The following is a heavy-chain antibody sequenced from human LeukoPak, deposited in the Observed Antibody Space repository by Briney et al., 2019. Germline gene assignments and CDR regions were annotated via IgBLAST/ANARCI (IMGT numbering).Heavy chain of an antibody. D-gene: IGHD2-2*01. CDR3: ARPCYECYYVMDV. V-gene: IGHV3-48*01. CDR2: ISRNSDTI. J-gene: IGHJ6*02. Sequence: GGSLRVSCAASGFPFSIYSKNWVRQAPGKGPEWVSYISRNSDTIYYAPSVKGRFSVSRDNAKNLLYLQMNSLRAEDTAVYYCARPCYECYYVMDVWGQGTTVTVSS. CDR1: GFPFSIYS.